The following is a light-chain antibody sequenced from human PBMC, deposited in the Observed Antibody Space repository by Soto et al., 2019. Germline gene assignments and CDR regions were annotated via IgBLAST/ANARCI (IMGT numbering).Light chain of an antibody. Sequence: QSVLAQPASVSGSPGQSITISCTGTSSDVGGYEFVSWYQQHPDNAPKLIIYDVSDRPSGESSRFSGSKSANTASLTISGLQAEDEADYYCSSYTSSGTYVFGTGTKSPS. CDR1: SSDVGGYEF. CDR2: DVS. CDR3: SSYTSSGTYV. V-gene: IGLV2-14*01. J-gene: IGLJ1*01.